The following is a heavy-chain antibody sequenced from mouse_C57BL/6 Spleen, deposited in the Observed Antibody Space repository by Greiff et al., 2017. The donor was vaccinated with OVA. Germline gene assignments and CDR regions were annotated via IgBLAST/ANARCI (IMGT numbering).Heavy chain of an antibody. Sequence: EVQLVESGEGLVKPGGSLKLSCAASGFTFSSYAMSWVRQTPEKRLEWVAYISSGGDYIYYADTVKGRFTISRDNARNTLYLQMSSLKSEDTAMYYCTRVLLRDWYFDVWGTGTTVTVSS. CDR1: GFTFSSYA. J-gene: IGHJ1*03. CDR3: TRVLLRDWYFDV. D-gene: IGHD1-1*01. CDR2: ISSGGDYI. V-gene: IGHV5-9-1*02.